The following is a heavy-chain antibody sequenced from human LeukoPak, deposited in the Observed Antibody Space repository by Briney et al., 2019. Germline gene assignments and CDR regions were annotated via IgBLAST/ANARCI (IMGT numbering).Heavy chain of an antibody. CDR2: ISGSGGST. Sequence: PGGSLRLSCAASGFTFNNYGMNWVRRAPGKGLEWVSAISGSGGSTYYADSVKGRFTISRDNSKNTLYLQMNSLRAEDTAVYYCAKVLATINNYWGQGTLVTVSS. CDR3: AKVLATINNY. J-gene: IGHJ4*02. D-gene: IGHD5-24*01. V-gene: IGHV3-23*01. CDR1: GFTFNNYG.